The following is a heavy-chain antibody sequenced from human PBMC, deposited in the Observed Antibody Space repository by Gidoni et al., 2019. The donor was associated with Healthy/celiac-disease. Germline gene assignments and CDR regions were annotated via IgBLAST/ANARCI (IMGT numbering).Heavy chain of an antibody. J-gene: IGHJ4*02. D-gene: IGHD3-3*01. Sequence: EVQLVPSGAEVKKPGESLQISCKGSGSRFTSYWIGWVRQMPGKGRGWMGIIYPGDSDTRYSPSFQGQVTISADKSISTAYLQWSSLKASDTAMYYCARRSLRFLEWSLWGQGTLVTVSS. CDR1: GSRFTSYW. CDR2: IYPGDSDT. CDR3: ARRSLRFLEWSL. V-gene: IGHV5-51*01.